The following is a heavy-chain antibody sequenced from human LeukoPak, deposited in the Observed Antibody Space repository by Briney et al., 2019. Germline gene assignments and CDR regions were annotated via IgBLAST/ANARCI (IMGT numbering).Heavy chain of an antibody. V-gene: IGHV1-3*01. D-gene: IGHD6-19*01. CDR3: ARATQQWLVLDLYFQH. J-gene: IGHJ1*01. CDR2: INAGNGNT. CDR1: GYTFTSYA. Sequence: ASVKVSCKASGYTFTSYAMHWVRQAPGQRLEWMGWINAGNGNTKYSQKFQGRVTITRDTSASTAYMELSSLRSEDTAVYYCARATQQWLVLDLYFQHWGQGTLVTDSS.